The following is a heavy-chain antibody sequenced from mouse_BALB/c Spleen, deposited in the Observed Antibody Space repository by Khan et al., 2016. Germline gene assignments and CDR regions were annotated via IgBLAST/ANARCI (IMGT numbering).Heavy chain of an antibody. D-gene: IGHD2-13*01. V-gene: IGHV3-2*02. CDR1: GYSITSDYA. CDR3: ARCDYSDRHAIDC. CDR2: ISYSGST. J-gene: IGHJ4*01. Sequence: EVKLEESGPGLVKPSQSLSLTCTVTGYSITSDYAWNWIRQFPGNRLEWMGYISYSGSTSYKPSLKSRISITRDTSKNQFFLQLNSVTSEDTATXYCARCDYSDRHAIDCWRQGTTVTVSS.